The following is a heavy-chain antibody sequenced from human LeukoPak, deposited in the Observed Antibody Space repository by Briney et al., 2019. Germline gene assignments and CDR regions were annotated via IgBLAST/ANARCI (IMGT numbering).Heavy chain of an antibody. J-gene: IGHJ4*02. V-gene: IGHV1-8*01. CDR2: MNPNSGNT. Sequence: ASVKVSCKASGYTFTSYDINWVRQATGQGLEWMGWMNPNSGNTGYAQKFQGRVTITADESTSTAYMELSSLRSEDTAVYYCAREVTIFGVVTYFDYWGQGTLVTVSS. CDR3: AREVTIFGVVTYFDY. CDR1: GYTFTSYD. D-gene: IGHD3-3*01.